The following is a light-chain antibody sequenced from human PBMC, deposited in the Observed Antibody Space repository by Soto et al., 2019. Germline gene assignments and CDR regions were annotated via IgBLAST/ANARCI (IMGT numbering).Light chain of an antibody. CDR3: QSYDSDLNAVI. CDR1: NSNIGAAYD. Sequence: QSVLTQPPSVSGALGQNVTISCTGTNSNIGAAYDIHWYQRRPGSAPKLLIYINSIRPSGVPDRFSGSKSPTSASLVIAGLQVEDEADYYCQSYDSDLNAVIFGGGTKVTVL. J-gene: IGLJ2*01. V-gene: IGLV1-40*01. CDR2: INS.